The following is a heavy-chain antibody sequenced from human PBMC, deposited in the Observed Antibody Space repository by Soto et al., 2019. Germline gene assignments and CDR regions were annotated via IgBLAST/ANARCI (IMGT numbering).Heavy chain of an antibody. Sequence: GSLRLSCAASGFTFSSYAMNWVRQAPGKGLEWVSAISGSGGSTYYADSVKGRFTISRDSSKNTLYLQMNGLRAEDTAVYYCAKGNSWSPALVLDIWGQGTMVTVSS. J-gene: IGHJ3*02. D-gene: IGHD1-7*01. CDR3: AKGNSWSPALVLDI. CDR2: ISGSGGST. V-gene: IGHV3-23*01. CDR1: GFTFSSYA.